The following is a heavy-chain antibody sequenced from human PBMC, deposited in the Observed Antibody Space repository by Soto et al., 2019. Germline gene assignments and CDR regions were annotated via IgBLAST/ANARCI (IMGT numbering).Heavy chain of an antibody. V-gene: IGHV3-23*01. CDR2: ISGSGGST. CDR3: AKESDIVVVPAAPRAALDY. Sequence: PGGSLRLSCAASGFTFSSYAMSWARQAPGKGLEWVSAISGSGGSTYYADSVKGRFTISRDNSKNTLYLQMNSLRAEDTAVYYCAKESDIVVVPAAPRAALDYWGQGTLVTVSS. D-gene: IGHD2-2*01. CDR1: GFTFSSYA. J-gene: IGHJ4*02.